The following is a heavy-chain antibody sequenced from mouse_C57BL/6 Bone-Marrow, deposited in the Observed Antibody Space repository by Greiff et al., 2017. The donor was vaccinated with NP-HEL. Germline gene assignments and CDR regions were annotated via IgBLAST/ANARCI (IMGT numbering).Heavy chain of an antibody. Sequence: EVKLMESGEGLVKPGGSLKLSCAASGFTFSSYAMSWVRQTPEKRLEWVAYISSGGDYIYYADTVKGRFTISRDNARNTLYLQMSSLKSEDTAMYYCTLLLRSPFAYWGQGTLVTVSA. CDR2: ISSGGDYI. D-gene: IGHD1-1*01. CDR1: GFTFSSYA. CDR3: TLLLRSPFAY. J-gene: IGHJ3*01. V-gene: IGHV5-9-1*02.